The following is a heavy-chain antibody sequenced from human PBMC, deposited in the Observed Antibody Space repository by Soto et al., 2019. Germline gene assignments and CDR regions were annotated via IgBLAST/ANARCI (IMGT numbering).Heavy chain of an antibody. CDR1: GDSINSADYY. CDR2: IYYSGTT. Sequence: SETLSLTCTVSGDSINSADYYWNWIRQTPGKALEWIGQIYYSGTTDYNPSLKRRVTISLDTSKNQFTLRLNSVTAADTAIYSFASRKAYYASGTDHWGQGTLVTV. D-gene: IGHD3-10*01. CDR3: ASRKAYYASGTDH. V-gene: IGHV4-30-4*01. J-gene: IGHJ4*02.